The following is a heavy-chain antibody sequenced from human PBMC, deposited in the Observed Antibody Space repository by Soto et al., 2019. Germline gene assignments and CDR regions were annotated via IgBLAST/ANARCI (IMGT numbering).Heavy chain of an antibody. V-gene: IGHV3-23*01. J-gene: IGHJ4*02. CDR2: ISNRGSDT. CDR3: AKDTYSSSWYF. Sequence: EVQLLESGGGLVQPGGSLRLSCAGSGFTFINYAMTWVRQAPGKGLEWVSSISNRGSDTYYVGSVKGRFTISRDNSKNTLYLQMNSLRAEDTAVYYCAKDTYSSSWYFWGQGTLVTVSS. CDR1: GFTFINYA. D-gene: IGHD6-13*01.